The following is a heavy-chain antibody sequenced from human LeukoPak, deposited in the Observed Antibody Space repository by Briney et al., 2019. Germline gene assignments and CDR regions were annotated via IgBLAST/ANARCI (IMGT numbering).Heavy chain of an antibody. V-gene: IGHV3-11*04. CDR3: ARDRGIVGTTGYYYMDV. CDR2: TTNSGSTE. J-gene: IGHJ6*03. Sequence: PGGSLRLSCAASGFTFSDYYMSWFRQAPGMGLEWISYTTNSGSTEYYADSVKGRFTISRDNAKNSLYLQMNSLRGEDTAVYYCARDRGIVGTTGYYYMDVWAKGPRSPSP. CDR1: GFTFSDYY. D-gene: IGHD1-26*01.